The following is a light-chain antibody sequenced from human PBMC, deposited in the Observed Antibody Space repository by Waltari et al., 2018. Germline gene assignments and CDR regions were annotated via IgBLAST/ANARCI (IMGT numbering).Light chain of an antibody. CDR3: QHYKTSFRT. Sequence: DIQMTQSPSTLSAFVGDRVTITCRASQNISPWLAWHQQKPGKAPRLLIYKTSSLESGVPSRFSGGGSGTEFTLTISCLQPDDFATYYCQHYKTSFRTFGQGTRVEV. J-gene: IGKJ1*01. CDR2: KTS. V-gene: IGKV1-5*03. CDR1: QNISPW.